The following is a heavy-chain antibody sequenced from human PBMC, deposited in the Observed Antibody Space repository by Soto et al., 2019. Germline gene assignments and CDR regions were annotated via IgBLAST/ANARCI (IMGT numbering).Heavy chain of an antibody. CDR3: AKDLTLGFGELFHYYYGMDV. J-gene: IGHJ6*02. V-gene: IGHV3-30*18. Sequence: PGGSLRLSCAASGFTFSRYDMHWVRQAPGKGLEWVAVISYHGSNEYYADSVKGRFTISRDNSKNTVYLQMNSLRAEDTAVYYCAKDLTLGFGELFHYYYGMDVWGQGTTVTVSS. CDR2: ISYHGSNE. CDR1: GFTFSRYD. D-gene: IGHD3-10*01.